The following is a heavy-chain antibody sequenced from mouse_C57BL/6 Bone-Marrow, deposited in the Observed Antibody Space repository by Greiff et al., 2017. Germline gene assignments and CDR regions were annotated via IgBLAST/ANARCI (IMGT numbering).Heavy chain of an antibody. CDR3: TKRAPPYVEGAMDY. D-gene: IGHD1-1*01. Sequence: EVHLVESGEGLVKPGGSLKLSCAASGFTFSSYAMSWVRQTPEKRLEWVAYISSGGDYIYYADTVKGRFTISRDNARNTLYLQMSSLKSEDTAMYYCTKRAPPYVEGAMDYWGQGTSVTVSS. J-gene: IGHJ4*01. V-gene: IGHV5-9-1*02. CDR1: GFTFSSYA. CDR2: ISSGGDYI.